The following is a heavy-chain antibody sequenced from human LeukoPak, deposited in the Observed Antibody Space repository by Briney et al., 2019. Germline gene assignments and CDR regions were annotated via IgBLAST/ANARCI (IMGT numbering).Heavy chain of an antibody. J-gene: IGHJ4*02. Sequence: PSETLSLTCTVSGGSISSYYWSWIRQPPGKGLEWIGYIYYSGSTYYNPSLKSRVTISVDRSKNQFSLKLSSVTAADTAVYYCARGRGSYSNYFDYWGQGTLVTVSS. V-gene: IGHV4-59*12. D-gene: IGHD1-26*01. CDR3: ARGRGSYSNYFDY. CDR2: IYYSGST. CDR1: GGSISSYY.